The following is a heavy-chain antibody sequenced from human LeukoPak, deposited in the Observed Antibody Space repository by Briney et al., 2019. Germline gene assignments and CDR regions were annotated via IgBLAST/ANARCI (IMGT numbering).Heavy chain of an antibody. CDR1: GGSISSYY. CDR2: IYYCGST. CDR3: ARGNYDILTGYYPPHFDY. J-gene: IGHJ4*02. Sequence: SETLSLTCTVSGGSISSYYWSWIRQPPGKGLEWIGYIYYCGSTNYNPSLKSRVTISVDTSKNQFFLKLSSVTAADTAVYYCARGNYDILTGYYPPHFDYWGQGTLVTVSS. D-gene: IGHD3-9*01. V-gene: IGHV4-59*08.